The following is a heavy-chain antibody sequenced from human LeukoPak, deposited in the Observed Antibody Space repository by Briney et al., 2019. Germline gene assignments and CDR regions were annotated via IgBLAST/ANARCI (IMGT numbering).Heavy chain of an antibody. Sequence: PSATLSLMCSLSGGSISRLFWSRIRQPPGEGPEWIGYIYYSGSTKYNPSLKGRVTMTVDTSKNQFSLKLSSVTAADTAVYYCARHRGSGSPYFDYWGQGTLVTVSS. CDR3: ARHRGSGSPYFDY. J-gene: IGHJ4*02. D-gene: IGHD3-10*01. CDR2: IYYSGST. CDR1: GGSISRLF. V-gene: IGHV4-59*08.